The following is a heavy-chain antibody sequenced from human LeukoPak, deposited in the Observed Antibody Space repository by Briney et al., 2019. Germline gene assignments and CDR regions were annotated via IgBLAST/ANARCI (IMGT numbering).Heavy chain of an antibody. CDR1: GFTVSSNY. CDR2: IYSGGST. D-gene: IGHD3-10*01. Sequence: PGGSLRLSCAASGFTVSSNYMSWVRQAPGKGLEWVSVIYSGGSTYYADSVKGPFTISRDNSKNTLYLQMNSLRAEDTAVYYCARETRLLWFGEIGYFGYWGQGTLVTVSS. CDR3: ARETRLLWFGEIGYFGY. J-gene: IGHJ4*02. V-gene: IGHV3-53*01.